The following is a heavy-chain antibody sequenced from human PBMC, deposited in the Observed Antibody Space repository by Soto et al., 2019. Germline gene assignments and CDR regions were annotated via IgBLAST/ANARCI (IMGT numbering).Heavy chain of an antibody. Sequence: PSETLSLTCAVSGGSISSGGYYWNWIRQPPGKGLEWIGYIYYRGNTNYNPSLKSRVTISVDTSKNQFSLKLSSVTAADTAVYYCARQPGYYDILTGYSTYYFDYWGQGTPVTVSS. D-gene: IGHD3-9*01. CDR1: GGSISSGGYY. J-gene: IGHJ4*02. CDR2: IYYRGNT. V-gene: IGHV4-61*08. CDR3: ARQPGYYDILTGYSTYYFDY.